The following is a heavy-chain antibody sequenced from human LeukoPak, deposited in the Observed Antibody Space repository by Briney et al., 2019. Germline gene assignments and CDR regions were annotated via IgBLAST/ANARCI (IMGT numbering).Heavy chain of an antibody. CDR2: ISSSGSTI. CDR1: GFTFSSYE. J-gene: IGHJ5*02. D-gene: IGHD3-3*01. Sequence: QPGGSLRLSCAASGFTFSSYEMNWVRQAPGKGLEWVSYISSSGSTIYYADSVKGRFTISRDNAKNSLYLQMNSLRAEDTAVYYCARGGVLVRFLEWSDNWFDPWGQGTLVTVSS. V-gene: IGHV3-48*03. CDR3: ARGGVLVRFLEWSDNWFDP.